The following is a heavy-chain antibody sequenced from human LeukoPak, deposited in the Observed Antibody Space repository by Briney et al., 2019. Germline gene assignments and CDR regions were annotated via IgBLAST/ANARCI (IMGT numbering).Heavy chain of an antibody. CDR1: GGSISSGGYY. CDR3: ARGSENYYDSSGYVFDI. V-gene: IGHV4-31*03. J-gene: IGHJ3*02. CDR2: IYYSGST. Sequence: PSQTLSLTCTVSGGSISSGGYYWSWIRQHPGKGLEWIGYIYYSGSTYYNPSLKSRVTISVDTSKNQFSLKLSSVTAADTAVYYCARGSENYYDSSGYVFDIWGQGTMVTVSS. D-gene: IGHD3-22*01.